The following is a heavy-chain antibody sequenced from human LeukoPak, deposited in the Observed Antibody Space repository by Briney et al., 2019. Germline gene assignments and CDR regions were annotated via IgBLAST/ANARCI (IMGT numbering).Heavy chain of an antibody. Sequence: GASVKVSCKASGYTFTSYYMHWVRQAPGQGLEWMGIINPSGGSTSYAQKFQGRVTMTRDTSTSTVYMELSSLRSEDTAVYYCARGRSWFGELFFAFDIWGQGTMVTVSS. CDR1: GYTFTSYY. CDR3: ARGRSWFGELFFAFDI. V-gene: IGHV1-46*01. D-gene: IGHD3-10*01. J-gene: IGHJ3*02. CDR2: INPSGGST.